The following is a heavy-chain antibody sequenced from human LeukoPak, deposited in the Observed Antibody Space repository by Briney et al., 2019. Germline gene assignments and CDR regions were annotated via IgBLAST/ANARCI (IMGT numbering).Heavy chain of an antibody. D-gene: IGHD5-18*01. CDR1: GFTFSSYA. Sequence: GGSLRLSCAASGFTFSSYAMHWVRQAPGKGLEWVSAISGSGGSTYYADSVKGRFTISRDNSKNTLYLQMNSLRAEDTAVYYCALSVDTAMVSVYYFDYWGQGTLVTVSS. J-gene: IGHJ4*02. CDR2: ISGSGGST. V-gene: IGHV3-23*01. CDR3: ALSVDTAMVSVYYFDY.